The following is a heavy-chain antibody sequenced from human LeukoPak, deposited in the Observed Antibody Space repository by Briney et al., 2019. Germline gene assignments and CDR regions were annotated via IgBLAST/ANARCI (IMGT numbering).Heavy chain of an antibody. CDR1: GFTFSDYC. V-gene: IGHV3-23*01. CDR2: IRRDGSGT. D-gene: IGHD3-22*01. CDR3: AKDYRQRYYYDSSGPNGWFDP. Sequence: GGSLRLSCAASGFTFSDYCMSWVRQAPGKGLEWVSSIRRDGSGTYYADSVKGRFTISRDNAKNTLYLEMNSLRAEATAVYYCAKDYRQRYYYDSSGPNGWFDPWGQGTLVTVSS. J-gene: IGHJ5*02.